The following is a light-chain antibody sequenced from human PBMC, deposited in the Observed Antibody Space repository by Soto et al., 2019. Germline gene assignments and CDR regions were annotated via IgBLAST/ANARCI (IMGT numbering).Light chain of an antibody. V-gene: IGLV2-11*01. CDR1: SSDVGGYNY. CDR2: DVS. CDR3: CSYAGSYTLYA. Sequence: QSVLTQPRSVSGSPGQSVTISCTVTSSDVGGYNYVSWYQQHPGKAPKLMIYDVSKRPSGVPDRFSGSKSGNTASLTISGLQAEDEADYYCCSYAGSYTLYAFGTGTKVTVL. J-gene: IGLJ1*01.